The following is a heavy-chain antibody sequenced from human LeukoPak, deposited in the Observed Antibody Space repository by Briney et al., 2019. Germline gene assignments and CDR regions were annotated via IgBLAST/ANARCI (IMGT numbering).Heavy chain of an antibody. CDR2: IYTSGST. Sequence: PSQPLSLTCTVSGGSISSCSDYWSRIRRPAGKGLEWIGRIYTSGSTNYNPSLKSRVTISVDTSKNQFSLKLSSVTAADTAVYYCALGVAAADTPFAFDIWGQGTMVTVSS. CDR1: GGSISSCSDY. J-gene: IGHJ3*02. CDR3: ALGVAAADTPFAFDI. V-gene: IGHV4-61*02. D-gene: IGHD6-13*01.